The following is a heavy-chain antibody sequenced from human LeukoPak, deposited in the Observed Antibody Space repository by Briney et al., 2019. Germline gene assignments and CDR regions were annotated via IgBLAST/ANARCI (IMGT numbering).Heavy chain of an antibody. CDR3: ARDGYDYDSSGYPNVFDP. V-gene: IGHV3-20*04. J-gene: IGHJ5*02. D-gene: IGHD3-22*01. Sequence: PGGSLRLSCAVSGLTFADYGLSWVRQAPGKGLEWVSGINWNGDRIDYADSVKGRFTISRDNAKNSLYLQMNSLRAEDTAVYYCARDGYDYDSSGYPNVFDPWGQGTLVTVSS. CDR2: INWNGDRI. CDR1: GLTFADYG.